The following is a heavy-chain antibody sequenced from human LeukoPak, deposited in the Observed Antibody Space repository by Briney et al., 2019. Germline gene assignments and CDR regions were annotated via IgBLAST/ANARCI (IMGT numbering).Heavy chain of an antibody. V-gene: IGHV4-59*01. CDR1: GGAISSYY. CDR2: IYYSGSN. D-gene: IGHD3-10*01. Sequence: SETLSLTCTVSGGAISSYYWSWIRQPPGKGLEWMGFIYYSGSNNYNPSLKSRVTIVIDTSKNQFAMKLSSVSAADTAVYDYARGRGFVDYYSSGSHNQPLPFDPGGQGTLVTVSS. CDR3: ARGRGFVDYYSSGSHNQPLPFDP. J-gene: IGHJ5*02.